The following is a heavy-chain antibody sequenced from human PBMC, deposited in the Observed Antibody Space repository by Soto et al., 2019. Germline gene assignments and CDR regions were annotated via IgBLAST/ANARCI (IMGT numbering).Heavy chain of an antibody. CDR1: GDSISNSY. Sequence: SETLSLTCSVSGDSISNSYWSWIRQPPGKGLEWFGYIYYGGSTTYNPSLQSRVTISLDTSKNQFSLKLSSVTAADTAVYYCAREAGTHYFDYWGPGTLVTVSS. CDR2: IYYGGST. CDR3: AREAGTHYFDY. J-gene: IGHJ4*02. D-gene: IGHD6-13*01. V-gene: IGHV4-59*12.